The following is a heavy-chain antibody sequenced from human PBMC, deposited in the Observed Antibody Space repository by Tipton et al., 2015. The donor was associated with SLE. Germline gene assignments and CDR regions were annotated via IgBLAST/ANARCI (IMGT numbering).Heavy chain of an antibody. CDR2: ISSSGSTI. CDR3: ARESEQEAPFHI. Sequence: SLRLSCAASGFTFSSYWMHWVRQAPGKGLEWLSYISSSGSTIYYADSVKGRFTISRDNAENSLYLQMNSLRAEDTAVYYCARESEQEAPFHIWGQGTMVTVSS. J-gene: IGHJ3*02. D-gene: IGHD3-3*01. CDR1: GFTFSSYW. V-gene: IGHV3-48*03.